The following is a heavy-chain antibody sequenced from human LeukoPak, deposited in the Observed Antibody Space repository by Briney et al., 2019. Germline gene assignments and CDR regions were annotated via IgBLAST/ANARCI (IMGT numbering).Heavy chain of an antibody. CDR2: MWNDGRT. CDR3: AREYFDV. D-gene: IGHD3-9*01. V-gene: IGHV3-33*01. J-gene: IGHJ6*02. Sequence: GKGLEWLAAMWNDGRTFYRDSVKGRFIMSRDISKNTLYLQMDSLRGEDTGIYYCAREYFDVWGQGTTVSVSS.